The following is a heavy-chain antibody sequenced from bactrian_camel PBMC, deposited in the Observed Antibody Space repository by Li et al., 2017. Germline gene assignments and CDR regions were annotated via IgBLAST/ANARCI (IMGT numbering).Heavy chain of an antibody. V-gene: IGHV3S1*01. CDR1: EYAYMRRC. CDR2: MWPGGGST. Sequence: HVQLVESGGGSVPAGWSLKLSCVVSEYAYMRRCLGWFRQAPGGERDGVAAMWPGGGSTYYSDSVKGRFTISQDDRKRTLYLQMDHLQPEDTGMYYCAADDIRRVGGTWYESDRYTFWGQGTQVTVS. D-gene: IGHD2*01. CDR3: AADDIRRVGGTWYESDRYTF. J-gene: IGHJ4*01.